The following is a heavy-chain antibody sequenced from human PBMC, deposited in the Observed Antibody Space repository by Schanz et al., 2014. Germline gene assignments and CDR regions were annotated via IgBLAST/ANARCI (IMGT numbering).Heavy chain of an antibody. D-gene: IGHD3-10*01. J-gene: IGHJ4*02. Sequence: PGGSLRLSCAASGFTFSTYWMHWVRQAPGKGLVWVSHINSDGTTTTYADSVKGRFTISRDNAKNSLYLQMNSLRAEDTALYYCAKDGIMVQGVIWERYFDSWGQGTLVTVSS. CDR2: INSDGTTT. V-gene: IGHV3-74*01. CDR1: GFTFSTYW. CDR3: AKDGIMVQGVIWERYFDS.